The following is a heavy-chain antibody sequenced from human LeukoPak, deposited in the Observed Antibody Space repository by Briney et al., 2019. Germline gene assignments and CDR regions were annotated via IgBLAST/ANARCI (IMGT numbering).Heavy chain of an antibody. J-gene: IGHJ4*02. Sequence: SETLSLTCTVSGGSISSGGYYWSWIRQPPGKGLEWIGEINHSGSTNYNPSLKSRVTISVDTSKNQFSLKLSSVTAADTAVYYCARVEMATIKGYFDYWGQGTLVTVSS. D-gene: IGHD5-24*01. CDR2: INHSGST. V-gene: IGHV4-39*07. CDR1: GGSISSGGYY. CDR3: ARVEMATIKGYFDY.